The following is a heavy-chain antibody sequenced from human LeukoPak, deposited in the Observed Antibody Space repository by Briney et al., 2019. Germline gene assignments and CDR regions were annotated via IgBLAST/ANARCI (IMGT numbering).Heavy chain of an antibody. Sequence: ASVKVSCKVSGYTLTELSMHWVRQAPGKGLEWMEGFDPEDGETIYAQKFQGRVTMTEDTSTDTAYMELSSLRSEDTAVYYCASLNAEWLLYPYYYYYMDVWGKGTTVTVSS. CDR1: GYTLTELS. CDR3: ASLNAEWLLYPYYYYYMDV. V-gene: IGHV1-24*01. CDR2: FDPEDGET. D-gene: IGHD3-3*01. J-gene: IGHJ6*03.